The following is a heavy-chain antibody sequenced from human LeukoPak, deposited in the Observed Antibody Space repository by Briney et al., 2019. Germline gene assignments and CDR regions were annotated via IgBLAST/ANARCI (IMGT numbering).Heavy chain of an antibody. Sequence: SVKVSCKASGGTFSSYAISWVRQAPGQGLEWMGGIIPIFGTANYAQKFQGRVTITADKSTSTAYMELSSLRSEDTAVYYCVRGGDGYNSNFDYWGQGTLVTVSS. CDR2: IIPIFGTA. D-gene: IGHD5-24*01. CDR1: GGTFSSYA. CDR3: VRGGDGYNSNFDY. J-gene: IGHJ4*02. V-gene: IGHV1-69*06.